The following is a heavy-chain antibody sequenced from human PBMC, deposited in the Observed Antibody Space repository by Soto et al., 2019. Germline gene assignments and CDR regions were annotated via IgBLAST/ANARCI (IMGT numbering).Heavy chain of an antibody. CDR2: ISSSGSTI. CDR1: GFTFSSCE. D-gene: IGHD3-10*01. V-gene: IGHV3-48*03. CDR3: ARDDGLGLAPYYGMDV. Sequence: EVQLVESGGGLVQPGGSLRLSCAASGFTFSSCEMNWVRQAPGKGLEWVSYISSSGSTIFYADSVKGRFTISRDNAKNSLYLQMNSLRAEDTAVYYCARDDGLGLAPYYGMDVWGQGTTVTVSS. J-gene: IGHJ6*02.